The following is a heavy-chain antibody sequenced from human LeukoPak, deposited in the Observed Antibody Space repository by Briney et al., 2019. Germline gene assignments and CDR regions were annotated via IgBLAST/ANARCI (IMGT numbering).Heavy chain of an antibody. J-gene: IGHJ4*02. CDR3: ARAGGSSGYLFDY. Sequence: GRSLRLSCAASGFTFSSYAMHWVRQAPGKGLEWAAVISYDGSNKYYADSVKGRFTISRDNSKNTLYLQMNSLRAEDTAVYYCARAGGSSGYLFDYWGQGTLVTVSS. CDR1: GFTFSSYA. CDR2: ISYDGSNK. D-gene: IGHD3-22*01. V-gene: IGHV3-30-3*01.